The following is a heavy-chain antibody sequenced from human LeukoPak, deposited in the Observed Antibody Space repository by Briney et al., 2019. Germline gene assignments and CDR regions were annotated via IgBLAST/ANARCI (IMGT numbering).Heavy chain of an antibody. J-gene: IGHJ2*01. V-gene: IGHV3-23*01. CDR3: AKDREDSAMISGVFDL. CDR1: GLTFTNYA. D-gene: IGHD5-18*01. Sequence: GWALRLSCTASGLTFTNYAMTWVGPAPGKGLAWVSGISGSGGHTYNEESVEGRFTISRDNSKNTVSLQLSSLRVEDTAVYFCAKDREDSAMISGVFDLWGRGTLVTVSS. CDR2: ISGSGGHT.